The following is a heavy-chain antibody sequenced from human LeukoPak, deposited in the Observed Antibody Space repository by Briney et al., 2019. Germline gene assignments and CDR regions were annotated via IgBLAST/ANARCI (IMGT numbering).Heavy chain of an antibody. CDR2: INHSGST. D-gene: IGHD6-13*01. V-gene: IGHV4-34*01. Sequence: SQTLSLTCAVYGGSFSGYYWSWIRQPPGKGLEWIGEINHSGSTDYNPSLKSRVTISVDTSKNQFFLKLSSVTAADTAVYYCARLLPPYSSSVVNWFDPWGQGTLVTVSS. CDR3: ARLLPPYSSSVVNWFDP. CDR1: GGSFSGYY. J-gene: IGHJ5*02.